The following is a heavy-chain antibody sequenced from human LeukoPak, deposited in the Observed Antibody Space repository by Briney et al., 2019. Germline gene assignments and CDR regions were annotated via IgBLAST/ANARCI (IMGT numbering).Heavy chain of an antibody. D-gene: IGHD3-16*01. CDR2: VTHDGTDK. J-gene: IGHJ4*02. V-gene: IGHV3-30*03. Sequence: LSLTCTVSGGSISSSSYYWGWIRQAPGKGLEWVAVVTHDGTDKWYADSLKGRFTISRDNSKNTLYLQMNSLRADDTAVYYCAREDLVWSYFDYWGQGTLVTVSS. CDR1: GGSISSSS. CDR3: AREDLVWSYFDY.